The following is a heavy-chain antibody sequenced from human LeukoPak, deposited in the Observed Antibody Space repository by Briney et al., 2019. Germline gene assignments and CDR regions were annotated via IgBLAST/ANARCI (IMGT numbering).Heavy chain of an antibody. J-gene: IGHJ4*02. Sequence: EASVKVSCKASGYTFTSYGISWVRQAPGQGLEWMGWISAYNGNTNYAQKLQGRVTMTTDTSTSTAYMELRSLRSDDTAVYYCARYYPGIAVAGPFDYWGQGTLVTVSS. CDR1: GYTFTSYG. V-gene: IGHV1-18*01. CDR3: ARYYPGIAVAGPFDY. D-gene: IGHD6-19*01. CDR2: ISAYNGNT.